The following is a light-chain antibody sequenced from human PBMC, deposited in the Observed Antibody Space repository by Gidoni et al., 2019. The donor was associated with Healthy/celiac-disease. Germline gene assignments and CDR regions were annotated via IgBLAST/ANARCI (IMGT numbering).Light chain of an antibody. CDR2: AAS. J-gene: IGKJ4*01. Sequence: DIQMIQSPSSLSASVGDRVTITCRASQSISSYLNWYQQKPGKAPKLLIYAASSLQSGVPSRFSGSGSWTDFTLTISSLQPEDFATYYCQQSYSTPLTFGGGTKVEIK. V-gene: IGKV1-39*01. CDR1: QSISSY. CDR3: QQSYSTPLT.